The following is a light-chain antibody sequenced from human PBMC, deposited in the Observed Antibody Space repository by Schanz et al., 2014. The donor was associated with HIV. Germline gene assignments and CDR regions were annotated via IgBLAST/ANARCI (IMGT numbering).Light chain of an antibody. CDR2: DVN. Sequence: QSALTQPRSVSGSPGQSVTISCTGTSSDVGGYNYVSWYQQQPGKAPKLIIYDVNKRPSGVPDRFSGSKSGTSASLAISGLQSEDEADYYCAAWDDSLNGPVFGTGTKLTVL. CDR1: SSDVGGYNY. V-gene: IGLV2-11*01. J-gene: IGLJ1*01. CDR3: AAWDDSLNGPV.